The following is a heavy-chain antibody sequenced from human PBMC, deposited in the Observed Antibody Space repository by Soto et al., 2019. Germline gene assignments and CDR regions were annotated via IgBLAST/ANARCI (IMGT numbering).Heavy chain of an antibody. CDR3: ARDLVGTAGFDY. J-gene: IGHJ4*02. CDR1: GFTVSSNY. CDR2: IYSGGST. Sequence: GGSLRLSCAASGFTVSSNYMSWVRQAPGKGLEWVSVIYSGGSTYYADSVKGRFTISRDNSKNTLYLQMNSVRAEDTAVYYCARDLVGTAGFDYWGQGTLVTVSS. D-gene: IGHD2-8*02. V-gene: IGHV3-66*02.